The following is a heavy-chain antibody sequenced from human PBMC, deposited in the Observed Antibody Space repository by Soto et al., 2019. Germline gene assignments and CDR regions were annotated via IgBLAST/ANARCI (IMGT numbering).Heavy chain of an antibody. Sequence: QVQLVQSGAEVKKPGASVKVSCKASGYTFTSYGISWVRQAPGQGLEWMGWISAYNGNTNYAQKLQGRVTMTTDTSTSTSYRELRSLRSDDTAVYYCARVQGIAAAGRSAFDSWGQGTMVTGSS. D-gene: IGHD6-13*01. CDR1: GYTFTSYG. J-gene: IGHJ3*02. V-gene: IGHV1-18*04. CDR3: ARVQGIAAAGRSAFDS. CDR2: ISAYNGNT.